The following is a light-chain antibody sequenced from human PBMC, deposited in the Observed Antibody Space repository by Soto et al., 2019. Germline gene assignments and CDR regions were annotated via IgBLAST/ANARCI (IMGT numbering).Light chain of an antibody. CDR1: SSDVGIYNL. CDR2: EDT. CDR3: CSYAGSGIVV. J-gene: IGLJ2*01. V-gene: IGLV2-23*01. Sequence: QSALTQPASVSGSPGQSITISCTGTSSDVGIYNLVSWYQQHPGKAPKLMIYEDTKRPSGVSNRFSSSKSGNTASLTISGLQAEDEADYYCCSYAGSGIVVFGGVTKVTVL.